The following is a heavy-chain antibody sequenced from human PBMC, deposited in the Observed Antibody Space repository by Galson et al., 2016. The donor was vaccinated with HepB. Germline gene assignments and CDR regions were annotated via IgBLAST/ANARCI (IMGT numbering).Heavy chain of an antibody. J-gene: IGHJ4*02. Sequence: SLRLSCAASGFNFNEYAMHWVRQAPGKGLEWVSGISWNSNNIGYADSVKGRFTISRNNAKNSLYLQMNGLRAEETAVNYCAKDYGECSGGRAYSPTLFDYWGQGTLVTVSS. D-gene: IGHD2-15*01. CDR1: GFNFNEYA. V-gene: IGHV3-9*01. CDR2: ISWNSNNI. CDR3: AKDYGECSGGRAYSPTLFDY.